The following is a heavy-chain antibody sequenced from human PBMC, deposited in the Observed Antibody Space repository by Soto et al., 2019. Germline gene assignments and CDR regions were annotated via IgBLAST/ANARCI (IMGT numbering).Heavy chain of an antibody. CDR2: IYYSGST. CDR3: ARTPSYYDFYGPDYYYYMDV. J-gene: IGHJ6*03. Sequence: SETLSLTCTVSGGSISSYYWSWIRQPPGKGLEWIGYIYYSGSTNYNPSLKSRVTISVDTSKNQFSLKLSSVTAADTAVYYCARTPSYYDFYGPDYYYYMDVWGKGTTVTVSS. CDR1: GGSISSYY. V-gene: IGHV4-59*08. D-gene: IGHD3-3*01.